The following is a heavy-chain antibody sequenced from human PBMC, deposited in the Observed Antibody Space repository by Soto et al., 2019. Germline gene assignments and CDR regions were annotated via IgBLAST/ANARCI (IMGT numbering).Heavy chain of an antibody. Sequence: SETLSLTCTVSGGSISSGGYYWSWIRQHPGKGLEWIGYIYYSGSTYYNPSLKSRVTISVDTSKNQFSLKLSSVTAADTAVYYCAREVTLLGMDVWGKGTTVTVSS. V-gene: IGHV4-31*03. D-gene: IGHD2-21*02. CDR3: AREVTLLGMDV. CDR2: IYYSGST. CDR1: GGSISSGGYY. J-gene: IGHJ6*04.